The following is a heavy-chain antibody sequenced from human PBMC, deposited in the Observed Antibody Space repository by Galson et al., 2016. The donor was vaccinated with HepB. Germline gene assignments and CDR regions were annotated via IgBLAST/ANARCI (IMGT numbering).Heavy chain of an antibody. CDR1: GFTFDDYA. D-gene: IGHD5-24*01. V-gene: IGHV3-9*01. J-gene: IGHJ4*02. Sequence: SLRLSCAASGFTFDDYAMHWVRQVPGRGLEWVSGIGWNSGSIGYADSVKGRFIISRDNAKNSLYLQMISLRAQDTALYYCAKDRDFHGYNTYYFDYWGQGTLVTVSS. CDR3: AKDRDFHGYNTYYFDY. CDR2: IGWNSGSI.